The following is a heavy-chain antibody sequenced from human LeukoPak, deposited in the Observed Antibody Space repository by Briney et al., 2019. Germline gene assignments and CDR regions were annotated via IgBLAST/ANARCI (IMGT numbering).Heavy chain of an antibody. D-gene: IGHD2-21*02. Sequence: GGSLRLSCAASGFIVSSNYMSWVRQAPAKGLEWVSVIYSGGSTKHADSVKGRFTISRDNSKNTLYLQMNSLRAEDTAVYYCVRDSRNCGGDCYAFDIWGQGTMVSVSS. CDR1: GFIVSSNY. CDR2: IYSGGST. CDR3: VRDSRNCGGDCYAFDI. J-gene: IGHJ3*02. V-gene: IGHV3-53*01.